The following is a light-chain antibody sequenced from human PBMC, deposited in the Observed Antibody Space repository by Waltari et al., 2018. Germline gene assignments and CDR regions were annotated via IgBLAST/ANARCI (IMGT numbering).Light chain of an antibody. V-gene: IGKV1-NL1*01. CDR1: QGISNS. J-gene: IGKJ1*01. CDR2: AAS. CDR3: QQYYSTTWT. Sequence: DIQMTQSPSSLSASVGDRVNITCRTSQGISNSLAWYQQKPGKAPKLLLYAASRLESGVPSRFSGSGSGTDYTLTISSLQPEDFATYYCQQYYSTTWTFGQGTKVEIK.